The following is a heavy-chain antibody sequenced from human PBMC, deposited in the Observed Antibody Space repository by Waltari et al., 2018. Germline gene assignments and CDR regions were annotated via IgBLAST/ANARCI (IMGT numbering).Heavy chain of an antibody. Sequence: QVQLVQSGAEVKKPGASVKVSCKASGYTFTSYYMHWVRQAPGQGLEWMGIITPSCGRTSYAQKFQGRVTMTRDTSTSTVYMELSSLRSEDTAVYYCARDPTLVGVYYYGMDVWGQGTTVTVSS. CDR3: ARDPTLVGVYYYGMDV. D-gene: IGHD2-15*01. CDR1: GYTFTSYY. CDR2: ITPSCGRT. J-gene: IGHJ6*02. V-gene: IGHV1-46*01.